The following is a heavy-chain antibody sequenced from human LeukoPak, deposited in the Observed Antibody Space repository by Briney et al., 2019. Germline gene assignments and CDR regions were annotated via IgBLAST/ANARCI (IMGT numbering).Heavy chain of an antibody. J-gene: IGHJ5*02. CDR1: GYTFTGYY. CDR2: INPNSGGT. Sequence: ASVKVSCKASGYTFTGYYMHWVRQAPGQGLEWIGWINPNSGGTNYAQKFQGRVTMTRDTSISTAYMELSRLRSDDTAVYYCARVYGSGFNWFDPWGQGTLVTLSS. D-gene: IGHD3-10*01. CDR3: ARVYGSGFNWFDP. V-gene: IGHV1-2*02.